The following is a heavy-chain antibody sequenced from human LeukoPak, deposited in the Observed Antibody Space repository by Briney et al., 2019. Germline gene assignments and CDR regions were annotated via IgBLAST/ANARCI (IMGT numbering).Heavy chain of an antibody. J-gene: IGHJ4*02. D-gene: IGHD6-13*01. CDR2: ISSSSSYV. CDR1: GFTFSSYS. CDR3: ARVGGHIAAAARGFVDY. Sequence: GGSLRLSCAASGFTFSSYSMNWVRQAPGKGLEWVSSISSSSSYVYYADSVKGRFTISRDNAKNSLYLQMNSLRAEDTAVYYCARVGGHIAAAARGFVDYWGQGTLVTVSS. V-gene: IGHV3-21*01.